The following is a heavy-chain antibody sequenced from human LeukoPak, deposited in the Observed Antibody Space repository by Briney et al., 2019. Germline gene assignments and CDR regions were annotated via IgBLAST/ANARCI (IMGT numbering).Heavy chain of an antibody. D-gene: IGHD3-9*01. CDR1: GYSISSGYY. V-gene: IGHV4-38-2*02. CDR3: ARGPRLTGFYYYYMDV. J-gene: IGHJ6*03. CDR2: IYYSGST. Sequence: PSETLSLTCTVSGYSISSGYYWGWIRQPPGKGLEWIGSIYYSGSTYYNPSLKSRVTISVDTSENQFSLKLSSVTAADTAVYYCARGPRLTGFYYYYMDVWGKGTTVTVSS.